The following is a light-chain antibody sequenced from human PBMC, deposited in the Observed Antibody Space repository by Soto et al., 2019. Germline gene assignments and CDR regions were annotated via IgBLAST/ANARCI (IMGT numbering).Light chain of an antibody. J-gene: IGLJ1*01. CDR1: SSDVGTFNL. Sequence: LTQPASVSGFLGQSITMSCTGSSSDVGTFNLVSWFQQHPGKAPKLLIFEGTKRPSGVSDRFSGSKSGNTASLTISGLQAEDEADYHCCSYAGTRTSWVFGTGTKVTVL. CDR3: CSYAGTRTSWV. CDR2: EGT. V-gene: IGLV2-23*01.